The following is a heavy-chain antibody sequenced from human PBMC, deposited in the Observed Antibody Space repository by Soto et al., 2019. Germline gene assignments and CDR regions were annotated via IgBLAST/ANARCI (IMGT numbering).Heavy chain of an antibody. D-gene: IGHD1-20*01. CDR2: ISYDGSNK. J-gene: IGHJ6*02. V-gene: IGHV3-30*18. CDR3: AKPAGRYEVHYYGMDV. CDR1: GFTFSSYG. Sequence: GGSLRLSCAASGFTFSSYGMHWVRQAPGKGLEWVAVISYDGSNKYYADSVKGRFTISRDNSKNTLYLQMNSLRAEDTAVYYCAKPAGRYEVHYYGMDVWGQGTTVTVSS.